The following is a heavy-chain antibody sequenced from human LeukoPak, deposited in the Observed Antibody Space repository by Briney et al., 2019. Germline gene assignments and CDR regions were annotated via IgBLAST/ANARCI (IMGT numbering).Heavy chain of an antibody. Sequence: PSETLSLTCTVSGGSISSGDYYWSWIRQPPGKGLEWIGYIYYSGTTYYNPSLKSRVTISVDTSKNQFSLKLSSVTAADTAVYYCARANTRMGPSDHDAFDIWAKGQWSPSLQ. D-gene: IGHD1-14*01. CDR3: ARANTRMGPSDHDAFDI. V-gene: IGHV4-30-4*08. J-gene: IGHJ3*02. CDR2: IYYSGTT. CDR1: GGSISSGDYY.